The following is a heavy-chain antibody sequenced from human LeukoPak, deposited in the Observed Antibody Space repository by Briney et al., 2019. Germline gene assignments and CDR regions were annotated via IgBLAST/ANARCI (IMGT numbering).Heavy chain of an antibody. V-gene: IGHV7-4-1*02. CDR3: ARDDGYIAAAGTDYFDY. CDR2: INTNTGNP. CDR1: GYTFTSYA. D-gene: IGHD6-13*01. Sequence: ASVKVSRKASGYTFTSYAMNWVRQAPGQGLEWMGWINTNTGNPTYAQGFTGRFVFSLDTSVSTAYLQISSLKAGDTAVYYCARDDGYIAAAGTDYFDYWGQGTLVTVSS. J-gene: IGHJ4*02.